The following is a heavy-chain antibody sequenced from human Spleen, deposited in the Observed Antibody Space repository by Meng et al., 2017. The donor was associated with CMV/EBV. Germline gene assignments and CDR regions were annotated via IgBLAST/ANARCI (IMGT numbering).Heavy chain of an antibody. CDR2: ISSSGGST. V-gene: IGHV3-23*01. Sequence: GGSLRLSCAASGFTFSSYAMSWVRQAPGKGLEWVSAISSSGGSTYYADSVKGRFTISRDNSKNTLYLQMISLRAEDTAVYYCAKGRGYCSSTSCLTGFDPWGQGTLVTVSS. CDR3: AKGRGYCSSTSCLTGFDP. J-gene: IGHJ5*02. CDR1: GFTFSSYA. D-gene: IGHD2-2*01.